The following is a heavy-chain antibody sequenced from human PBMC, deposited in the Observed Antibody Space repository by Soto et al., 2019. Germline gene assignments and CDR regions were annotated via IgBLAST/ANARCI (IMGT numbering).Heavy chain of an antibody. Sequence: ASVKGSCKASGGTFSSYAISWVRQAPGQGLEWMGGIIPIFGTGNYAQKFQGRVTITADESTSTAYMELSSLRSEDTAVYYCAGGTHYYDSSGYYYFGYWGQGTRVTVSS. J-gene: IGHJ4*02. V-gene: IGHV1-69*13. CDR2: IIPIFGTG. CDR3: AGGTHYYDSSGYYYFGY. CDR1: GGTFSSYA. D-gene: IGHD3-22*01.